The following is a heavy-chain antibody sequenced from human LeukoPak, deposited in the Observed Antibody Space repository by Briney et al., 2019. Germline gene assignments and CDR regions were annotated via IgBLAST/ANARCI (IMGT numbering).Heavy chain of an antibody. J-gene: IGHJ4*02. V-gene: IGHV3-11*01. D-gene: IGHD4/OR15-4a*01. CDR3: GRDPDYGDPY. CDR2: ITSSGTTT. Sequence: GGSLRLSCSASGFSFSDSYMSWFRLSPEKGLEWIAYITSSGTTTEYADSVKGRFTISRVNAKNSLYLQMNSLRPEDTAVYYCGRDPDYGDPYWGQGTLVTASS. CDR1: GFSFSDSY.